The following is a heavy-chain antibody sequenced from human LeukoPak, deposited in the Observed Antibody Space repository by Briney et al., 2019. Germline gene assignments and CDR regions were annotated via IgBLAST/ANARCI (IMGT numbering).Heavy chain of an antibody. Sequence: PGGSLRLSCAASGFTFSSYAMHWVRQAPGKGLEWVAVIPYDGSNKYYADSVKGRFTISRDNSKNTLYLQMNSLRAEDTAVYYCARDDKYSGYDSDYWGQGTLVTVSS. D-gene: IGHD5-12*01. CDR2: IPYDGSNK. V-gene: IGHV3-30-3*01. CDR1: GFTFSSYA. CDR3: ARDDKYSGYDSDY. J-gene: IGHJ4*02.